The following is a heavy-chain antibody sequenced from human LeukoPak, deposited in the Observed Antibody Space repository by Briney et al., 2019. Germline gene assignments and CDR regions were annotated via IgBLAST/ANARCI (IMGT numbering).Heavy chain of an antibody. J-gene: IGHJ5*02. V-gene: IGHV4-30-4*01. Sequence: SETLSLTCTVSGGSISSGDYYWSWIRQPPGRGLEWIGNIYYSGSTYYNPSLRSRLTISVDTSKNQFSLKLTSVTAADTAVYYCAKDEKGVYSSSSWGQGTLVTVSS. D-gene: IGHD6-6*01. CDR1: GGSISSGDYY. CDR2: IYYSGST. CDR3: AKDEKGVYSSSS.